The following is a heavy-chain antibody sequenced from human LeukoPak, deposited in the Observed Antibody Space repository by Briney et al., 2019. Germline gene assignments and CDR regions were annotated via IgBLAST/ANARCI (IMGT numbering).Heavy chain of an antibody. V-gene: IGHV4-59*08. CDR3: ARHDIGWLQLDY. Sequence: PSETLSLTCTVSGGSISSYYWSWIRQPPGKGLEWIGYIYYSGSTNYNPSLKSRVTISVDTSKNQFSLKLSYVTAEDTAVYYCARHDIGWLQLDYWGQGTLVTVSS. CDR1: GGSISSYY. CDR2: IYYSGST. J-gene: IGHJ4*02. D-gene: IGHD5-24*01.